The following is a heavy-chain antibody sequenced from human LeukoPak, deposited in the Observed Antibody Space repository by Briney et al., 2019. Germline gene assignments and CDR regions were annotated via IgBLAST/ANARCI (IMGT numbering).Heavy chain of an antibody. V-gene: IGHV4-61*02. CDR1: GGSISSGGYY. CDR2: IYTSGST. J-gene: IGHJ6*02. Sequence: PSQTLSLTCTVSGGSISSGGYYWSWIRQPAGKGLECIGRIYTSGSTNYNPSLKSRVTISVDTSKNQFSLKLSSVTAADTAVYYCASIAVAGPSYYYYGTDVWGQGTTVTVSS. CDR3: ASIAVAGPSYYYYGTDV. D-gene: IGHD6-19*01.